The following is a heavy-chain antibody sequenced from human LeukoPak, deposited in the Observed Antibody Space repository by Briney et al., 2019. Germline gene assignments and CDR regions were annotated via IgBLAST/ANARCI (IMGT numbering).Heavy chain of an antibody. CDR2: INWSGGST. V-gene: IGHV3-20*04. Sequence: VGSLRLSCAASGFTFDDYGMSWVRQAPGKGLEWVSGINWSGGSTGYADSVKGRFTISRDNAKNSLYLQMNSLRAEDTALYYCARALWVVVTPVFAFDIWGQGTMVTVSS. CDR1: GFTFDDYG. J-gene: IGHJ3*02. CDR3: ARALWVVVTPVFAFDI. D-gene: IGHD4-23*01.